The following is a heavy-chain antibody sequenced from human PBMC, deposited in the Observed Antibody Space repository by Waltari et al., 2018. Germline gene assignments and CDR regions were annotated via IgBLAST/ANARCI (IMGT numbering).Heavy chain of an antibody. Sequence: QLQLQESGPGLVKPSGTLSLICAVSGDSMNYWWSWVRQPPGKGLEWIGQVLGSGRTNYNPSVASRVTISLDTSTPQFALKMTSATAADTALYYCARDRGRGLYLDTWGQGILVTVSP. CDR3: ARDRGRGLYLDT. J-gene: IGHJ4*02. CDR1: GDSMNYW. D-gene: IGHD2-15*01. CDR2: VLGSGRT. V-gene: IGHV4-4*02.